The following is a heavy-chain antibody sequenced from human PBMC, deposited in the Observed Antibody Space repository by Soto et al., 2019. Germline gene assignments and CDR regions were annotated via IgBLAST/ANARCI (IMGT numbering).Heavy chain of an antibody. CDR1: GGSISSTNYY. CDR3: ARLIDDTIMITFGGVIVDY. CDR2: IYYSGIT. J-gene: IGHJ4*02. D-gene: IGHD3-16*02. V-gene: IGHV4-39*01. Sequence: QLQLQESGPGLVKPSETLSLTCTVSGGSISSTNYYWGWIRQPPGKGLEWIGTIYYSGITYYNPSLKSRVTISVDTSKNQFSLQLNSVTAADTAVYYCARLIDDTIMITFGGVIVDYWGQGTLVTVSP.